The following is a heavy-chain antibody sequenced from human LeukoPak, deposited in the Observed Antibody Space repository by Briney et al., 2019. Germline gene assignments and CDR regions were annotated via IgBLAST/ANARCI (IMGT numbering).Heavy chain of an antibody. Sequence: PSDTLSLTCAVSGDSISSGYYWGWIRQPPGKGLEGIGIIYHSGTTYYNPSLESRVTISIDTSKNQFSLKLRSVTAADTAVYFCARRGAGQQLPTHYWFDRWGQGTLVTVSS. CDR2: IYHSGTT. J-gene: IGHJ5*02. CDR1: GDSISSGYY. D-gene: IGHD6-13*01. CDR3: ARRGAGQQLPTHYWFDR. V-gene: IGHV4-38-2*01.